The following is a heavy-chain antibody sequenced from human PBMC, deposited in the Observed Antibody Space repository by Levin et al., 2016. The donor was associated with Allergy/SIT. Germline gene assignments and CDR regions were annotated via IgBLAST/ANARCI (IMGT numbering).Heavy chain of an antibody. Sequence: SETLSLTCTVSGASIASYCWSWIRQPPGKGLEWIGYTCYRGSTDYNTSLRRRVTISLDTSKNQFSLKLISVAAADTAIYFCARAPGGIPMERHFDFWGQGTLVTVSS. CDR2: TCYRGST. V-gene: IGHV4-59*13. CDR3: ARAPGGIPMERHFDF. CDR1: GASIASYC. J-gene: IGHJ4*02. D-gene: IGHD3-10*01.